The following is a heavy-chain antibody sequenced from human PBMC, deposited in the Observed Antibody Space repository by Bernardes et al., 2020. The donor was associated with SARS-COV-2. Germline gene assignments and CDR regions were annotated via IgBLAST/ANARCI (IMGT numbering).Heavy chain of an antibody. D-gene: IGHD6-13*01. CDR2: ISIDGSGT. CDR3: ARESIAGSFDY. Sequence: GGSLRLSCAASGFTFSTYWMHWVRQAPGKGLVWVSRISIDGSGTNYVDSVKGRFTISRDNAKNTVYLQMNSLRAEDTAVYYCARESIAGSFDYWGQGTLVTVSS. V-gene: IGHV3-74*01. J-gene: IGHJ4*02. CDR1: GFTFSTYW.